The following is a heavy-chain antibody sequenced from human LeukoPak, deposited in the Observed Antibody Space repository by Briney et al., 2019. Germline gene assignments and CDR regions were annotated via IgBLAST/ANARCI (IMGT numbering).Heavy chain of an antibody. CDR3: ARDHKGGDGADAFDI. CDR2: IDRNGDST. J-gene: IGHJ3*02. Sequence: PGGSLRLSCAAPGFTFDDYGMSWVRQAPGKGLEWVSGIDRNGDSTGYADSVEGRFTISRDNAKNSLYLQMDSLRAEDTALYYCARDHKGGDGADAFDIWGHGTMVTVSS. V-gene: IGHV3-20*04. CDR1: GFTFDDYG. D-gene: IGHD5-24*01.